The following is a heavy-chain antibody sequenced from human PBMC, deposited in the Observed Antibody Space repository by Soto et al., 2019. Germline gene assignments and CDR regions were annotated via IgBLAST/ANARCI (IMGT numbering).Heavy chain of an antibody. CDR3: ARFDGSGRYFDY. CDR2: IYYSGST. Sequence: QVQLQESGPGLVKPSETLSLTCTVSGGSISSYYWSWIRQPPGKGLEWIGYIYYSGSTNYNPSLNSRVTISVDTSKNQFSLKLSSVTAADTAVYYCARFDGSGRYFDYWGQGTLVTVSS. D-gene: IGHD2-15*01. CDR1: GGSISSYY. J-gene: IGHJ4*02. V-gene: IGHV4-59*01.